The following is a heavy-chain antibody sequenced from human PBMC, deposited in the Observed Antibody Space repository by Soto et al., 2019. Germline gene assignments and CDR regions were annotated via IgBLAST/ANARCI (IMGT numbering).Heavy chain of an antibody. Sequence: SETLFLTCTVSGGSISNYYWSWIRQPPGKGLEWIGYIYYSGNTNYNPSLKSRVTISVDTSKNQFSLKLSSVTAADTAVYYCARENGSGSYHYYYYMDVWGKGTTVTVSS. V-gene: IGHV4-59*01. CDR2: IYYSGNT. CDR1: GGSISNYY. J-gene: IGHJ6*03. CDR3: ARENGSGSYHYYYYMDV. D-gene: IGHD3-10*01.